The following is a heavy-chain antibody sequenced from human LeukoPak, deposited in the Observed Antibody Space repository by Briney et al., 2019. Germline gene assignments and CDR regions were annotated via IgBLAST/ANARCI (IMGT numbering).Heavy chain of an antibody. CDR2: INPNSGGT. CDR3: ARVGSVYGSGSYSHGY. Sequence: GASVKVSCKASGYTFTGYYMHWVRQAPGQGLEWMGWINPNSGGTNYAQKFQGRVTMTRNTSISTAYMELSSLRSEDTAVYYCARVGSVYGSGSYSHGYWGQGTLVTVSS. J-gene: IGHJ4*02. D-gene: IGHD3-10*01. CDR1: GYTFTGYY. V-gene: IGHV1-2*02.